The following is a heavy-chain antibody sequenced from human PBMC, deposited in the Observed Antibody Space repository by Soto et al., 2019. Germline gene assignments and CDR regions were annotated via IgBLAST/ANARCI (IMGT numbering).Heavy chain of an antibody. J-gene: IGHJ4*02. Sequence: ASVKVSCKASGYTFPSYGISWVRQAPGQGLEWMGWISVYNGNTNYAQKSQGRVTMTTETSTSTAYMELRGLRSDATAVFYCARVYDFWSVYQTPFHSRGQGTPVSVSS. CDR2: ISVYNGNT. D-gene: IGHD3-3*01. CDR1: GYTFPSYG. V-gene: IGHV1-18*01. CDR3: ARVYDFWSVYQTPFHS.